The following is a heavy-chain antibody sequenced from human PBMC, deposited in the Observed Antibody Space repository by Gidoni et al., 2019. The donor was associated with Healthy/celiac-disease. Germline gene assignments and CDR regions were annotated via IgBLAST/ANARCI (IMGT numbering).Heavy chain of an antibody. Sequence: DGLEWIGEIYHSGSTNYNPSLKSRVTISVDKSKNQFSLKLSSVTAADTAVYYCARNQGTAMVPNYWGQGTLVTVSS. D-gene: IGHD5-18*01. V-gene: IGHV4-4*02. CDR2: IYHSGST. J-gene: IGHJ4*02. CDR3: ARNQGTAMVPNY.